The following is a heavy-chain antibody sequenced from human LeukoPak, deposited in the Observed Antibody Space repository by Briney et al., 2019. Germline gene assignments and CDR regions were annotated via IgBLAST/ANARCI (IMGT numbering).Heavy chain of an antibody. V-gene: IGHV4-59*01. Sequence: SETLSLTCTVSGGSISSYYWSWIRQPPGKGLEWIGYIYYSGSTNYNPSLKSRVTISVDTSKNQFSLKLSSVTAADTAVYYCARVTSMITFGGAIVSDAFDIWGQGTMVTVSS. CDR2: IYYSGST. J-gene: IGHJ3*02. CDR3: ARVTSMITFGGAIVSDAFDI. CDR1: GGSISSYY. D-gene: IGHD3-16*02.